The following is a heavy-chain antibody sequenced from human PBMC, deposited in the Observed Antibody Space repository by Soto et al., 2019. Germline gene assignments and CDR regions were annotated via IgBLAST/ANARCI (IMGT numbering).Heavy chain of an antibody. CDR2: INPNSGGT. CDR1: GYTFTGYY. CDR3: ARDDLGGSFLAY. V-gene: IGHV1-2*04. D-gene: IGHD1-26*01. Sequence: QVQLVQSRAEVKKPGASVKVSCKASGYTFTGYYMHWVRQAPGQGLEWMGWINPNSGGTNYAQNFQGWVTMTRDTSIRTAYMELSRLRSDDTAVYYCARDDLGGSFLAYWGQGTLVTVSS. J-gene: IGHJ4*02.